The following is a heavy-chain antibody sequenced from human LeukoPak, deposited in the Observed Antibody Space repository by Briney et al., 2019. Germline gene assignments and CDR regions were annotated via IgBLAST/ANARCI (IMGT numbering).Heavy chain of an antibody. D-gene: IGHD3-22*01. V-gene: IGHV3-23*01. CDR2: TITGT. CDR3: AKSFRYYDSSGYFHFDY. J-gene: IGHJ4*02. Sequence: PGGSLRLSCAASGFTFSSYAMSWVRQAPGKGLEWVSATITGTQYADSVKGRFTISRDNSKNTLYLQMNSLRAEDTAVYYCAKSFRYYDSSGYFHFDYWGQGTLVTVSS. CDR1: GFTFSSYA.